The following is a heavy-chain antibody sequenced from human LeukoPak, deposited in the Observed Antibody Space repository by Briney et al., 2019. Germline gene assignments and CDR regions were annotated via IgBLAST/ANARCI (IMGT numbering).Heavy chain of an antibody. Sequence: GESLEISCKGSGYSFTSYWIGWGRQVPGKGLEGMGIIYPGDSDTRYSPSFQGQVTISADKSISTAYLQWSSLKASDTAMYYCARPPTGGSGSGWYESFDIWGQGTMVTVSS. CDR2: IYPGDSDT. CDR1: GYSFTSYW. J-gene: IGHJ3*02. V-gene: IGHV5-51*01. D-gene: IGHD6-19*01. CDR3: ARPPTGGSGSGWYESFDI.